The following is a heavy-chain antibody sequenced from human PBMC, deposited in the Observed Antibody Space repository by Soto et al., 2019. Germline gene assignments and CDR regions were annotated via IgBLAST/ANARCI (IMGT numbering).Heavy chain of an antibody. CDR3: AKLEYQLLSYIDY. CDR2: ISGSGGST. V-gene: IGHV3-23*01. CDR1: GFTFSSYA. J-gene: IGHJ4*02. D-gene: IGHD2-2*01. Sequence: GGSVRLSCAASGFTFSSYAMSWVRQAPGKGLEWASAISGSGGSTYYADSVKGRFTISRDNSKNTLYLQMNSLRAEDTAVYYCAKLEYQLLSYIDYWGQRTLVSVSS.